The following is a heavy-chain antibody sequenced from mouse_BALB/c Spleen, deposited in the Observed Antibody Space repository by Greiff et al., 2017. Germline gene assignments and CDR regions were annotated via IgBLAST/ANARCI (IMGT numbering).Heavy chain of an antibody. CDR1: GYTFTDYW. D-gene: IGHD1-1*01. CDR3: ARYGSAMDY. V-gene: IGHV1-63*02. J-gene: IGHJ4*01. CDR2: LYPGGGYT. Sequence: VQLQQSGAELVRPGTSVKISCKASGYTFTDYWLGWVKQRPGHGLEWIGDLYPGGGYTNYNEKFKGKATLTADTSSSTAYMQLSSLTSEDSAVYFCARYGSAMDYWGQGTSVTVSS.